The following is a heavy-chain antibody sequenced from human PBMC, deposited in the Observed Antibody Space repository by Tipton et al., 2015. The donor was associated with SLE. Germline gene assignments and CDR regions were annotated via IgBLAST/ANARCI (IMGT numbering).Heavy chain of an antibody. CDR2: IYTSGST. CDR3: AGGPTIFGVVTTPGFDP. V-gene: IGHV4-61*09. D-gene: IGHD3-3*01. J-gene: IGHJ5*02. CDR1: GGSISSGSYY. Sequence: TLSLTCTVSGGSISSGSYYWSWIRQPAGKGLEWIGHIYTSGSTNYNPSLKSRDTISVDTSKNQFSLKPSSVTAADTAVYYWAGGPTIFGVVTTPGFDPWGQGTLVTVSS.